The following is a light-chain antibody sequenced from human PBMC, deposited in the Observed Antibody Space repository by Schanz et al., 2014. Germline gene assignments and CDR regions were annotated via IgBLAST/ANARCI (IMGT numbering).Light chain of an antibody. V-gene: IGKV1-5*01. CDR3: QQYYSIPLA. Sequence: LPWNQQKPGKAPNLLIYDASSLERGVPSRIRGSGSGTDFTLTISSLQPEDVAVYYCQQYYSIPLAFGGGTKVEIK. CDR2: DAS. J-gene: IGKJ4*01.